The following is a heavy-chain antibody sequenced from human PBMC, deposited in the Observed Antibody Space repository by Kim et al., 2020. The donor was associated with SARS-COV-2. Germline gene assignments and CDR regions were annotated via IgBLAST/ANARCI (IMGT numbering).Heavy chain of an antibody. CDR3: ARGTREGLTYYYYYYMDV. J-gene: IGHJ6*03. Sequence: SETLSLTCAVYGVSFSGYYWSWIRQPPGKGLEWIGEINHSGSTNYNPSLKSRVTISVDTSKNQLSLKLSSVTAADTAVYYCARGTREGLTYYYYYYMDVWGKGTTVTVSS. CDR2: INHSGST. D-gene: IGHD3-3*01. CDR1: GVSFSGYY. V-gene: IGHV4-34*01.